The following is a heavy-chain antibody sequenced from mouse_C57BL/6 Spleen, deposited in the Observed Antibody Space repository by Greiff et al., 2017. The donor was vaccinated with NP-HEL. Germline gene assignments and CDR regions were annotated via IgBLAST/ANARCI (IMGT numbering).Heavy chain of an antibody. J-gene: IGHJ1*03. V-gene: IGHV1-55*01. CDR2: IYPGSGST. CDR3: ARAGIYYAPDV. Sequence: QVQLQQSGAELVKPGASVKMSCKASGYTFTSYWITWVKQRPGQGLEWIGDIYPGSGSTNYNEKFKSKATLTVDTSSSTAYMQLSSLTSEDSAVYYCARAGIYYAPDVWGTGTTVTVSS. CDR1: GYTFTSYW. D-gene: IGHD2-1*01.